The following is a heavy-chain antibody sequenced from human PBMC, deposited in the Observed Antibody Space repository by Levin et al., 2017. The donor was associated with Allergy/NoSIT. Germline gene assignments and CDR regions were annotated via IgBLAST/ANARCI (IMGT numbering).Heavy chain of an antibody. D-gene: IGHD3-10*02. J-gene: IGHJ4*02. CDR1: GGSISSYS. CDR3: ARTEGAIVRGNLDVYHIDS. V-gene: IGHV4-59*01. CDR2: IYNSGTT. Sequence: SSETLSLTCTVSGGSISSYSWSWIRQSPGKGLEWIGYIYNSGTTNYKPSLSSRVTIALDTSKNQLSLKLSSVTAADTAVYYCARTEGAIVRGNLDVYHIDSWGQGTRVTVSS.